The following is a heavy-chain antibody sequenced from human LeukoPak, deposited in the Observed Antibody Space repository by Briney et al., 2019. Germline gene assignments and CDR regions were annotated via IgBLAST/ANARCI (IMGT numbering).Heavy chain of an antibody. CDR3: ARDLAYCGGDCGQSPSYYFDY. CDR1: GYTFTGYY. D-gene: IGHD2-21*02. Sequence: ASMKVSCKASGYTFTGYYMHWVRQAPGQGLEWMGWINPNSGGTNYARKFQGWVTMTRDTSISTAYMELSRLRSDDTAVYYCARDLAYCGGDCGQSPSYYFDYWGQGTLVTVSS. V-gene: IGHV1-2*04. CDR2: INPNSGGT. J-gene: IGHJ4*02.